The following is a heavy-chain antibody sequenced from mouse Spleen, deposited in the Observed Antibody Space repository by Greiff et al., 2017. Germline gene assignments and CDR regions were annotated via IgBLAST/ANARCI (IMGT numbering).Heavy chain of an antibody. Sequence: QVQLQQPGAELVMPGASVKLSCKASGYTFTSYWMHWVKQRPGQGLEWIGEIDPSDSYTNYNQKFKGKATLTVDKSSSTAYMQLSSLTSEDSAVYYCARQTVDYWGQGTTLTVSS. J-gene: IGHJ2*01. V-gene: IGHV1-69*01. D-gene: IGHD4-1*01. CDR2: IDPSDSYT. CDR1: GYTFTSYW. CDR3: ARQTVDY.